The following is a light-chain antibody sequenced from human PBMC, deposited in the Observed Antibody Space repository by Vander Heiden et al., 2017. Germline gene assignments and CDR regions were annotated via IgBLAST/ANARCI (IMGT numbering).Light chain of an antibody. J-gene: IGLJ3*02. V-gene: IGLV1-40*01. CDR2: GNS. CDR1: SSNIGAGYD. CDR3: QSYDSSLSEGV. Sequence: QSVLTHPPSVSGAPGQRVTISCTGSSSNIGAGYDGHWYQQLPGTAPKLLIYGNSNRPSGVPDRFSGSKSGTSASLAITGLQAEDEADYYCQSYDSSLSEGVFGGGTKLTVL.